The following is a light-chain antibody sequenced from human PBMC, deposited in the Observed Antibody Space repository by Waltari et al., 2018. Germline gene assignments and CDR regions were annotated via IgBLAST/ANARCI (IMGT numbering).Light chain of an antibody. CDR2: EDT. V-gene: IGLV3-1*01. CDR3: QTWDSSSYV. CDR1: KLGDKY. Sequence: SYELTQPPSVSVSPGQAVSITCSGKKLGDKYVNWYQQKAGQSPVLVIYEDTKQPSGIPVRLSASNSGNTATLSIIETQAMDEADYYCQTWDSSSYVFGTGTTVTVL. J-gene: IGLJ1*01.